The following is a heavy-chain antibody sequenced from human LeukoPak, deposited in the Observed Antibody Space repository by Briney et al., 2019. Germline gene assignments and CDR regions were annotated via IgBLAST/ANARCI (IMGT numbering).Heavy chain of an antibody. J-gene: IGHJ4*02. CDR1: GFTFSSYS. Sequence: GGSLRLSCAASGFTFSSYSMNWVRQAPGKGLEWVSSISSSSSYTYYADSVKGRFTISRDNAKNSLYLQMNSLRAEDTAVNYCASKFHYYHSSGYYLWGQGTLVTVSS. V-gene: IGHV3-21*01. D-gene: IGHD3-22*01. CDR2: ISSSSSYT. CDR3: ASKFHYYHSSGYYL.